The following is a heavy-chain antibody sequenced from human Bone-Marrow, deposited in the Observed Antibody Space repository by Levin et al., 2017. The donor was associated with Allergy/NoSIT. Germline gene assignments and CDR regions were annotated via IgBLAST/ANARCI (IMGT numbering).Heavy chain of an antibody. V-gene: IGHV3-11*01. J-gene: IGHJ6*02. CDR3: ARSSKSGFYYGLDV. Sequence: KSGGSLRLSCAASGFTFSDHYMTWIRQRPGKGLEWVSYISSSGFSIHYADSVKGRVTISRDNAKKSMYLEMNSLGGEDTAVYYCARSSKSGFYYGLDVWGQGTTVTVFS. CDR2: ISSSGFSI. D-gene: IGHD4-11*01. CDR1: GFTFSDHY.